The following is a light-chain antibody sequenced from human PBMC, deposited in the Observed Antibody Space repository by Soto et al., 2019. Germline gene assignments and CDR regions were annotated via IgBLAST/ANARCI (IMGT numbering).Light chain of an antibody. J-gene: IGKJ1*01. CDR3: QQYNYRPWT. CDR2: GAS. Sequence: IVMTPTPGTLSLSPRASAPGSCRSSQSLTSSYLAWYQQKPGQAPRLLMYGASTRATGIPARFSGSGSGTEFTLTISSLQSEDFAVYYCQQYNYRPWTFGQVAKVDI. V-gene: IGKV3-15*01. CDR1: QSLTSSY.